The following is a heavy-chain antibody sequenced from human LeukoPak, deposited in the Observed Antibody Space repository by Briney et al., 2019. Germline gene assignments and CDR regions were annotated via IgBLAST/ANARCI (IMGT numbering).Heavy chain of an antibody. J-gene: IGHJ6*03. D-gene: IGHD1-26*01. Sequence: GASVKVSCKASGYTFNTYGITWVRQAPGQGLEWMGWISAYNGNTNYAQKFQGRVTMTTDTSTSTAYMELRSLRSDDTAVYYCARVVVVGAAWLYYYYYMDVWGKGTTVTVSS. V-gene: IGHV1-18*01. CDR2: ISAYNGNT. CDR1: GYTFNTYG. CDR3: ARVVVVGAAWLYYYYYMDV.